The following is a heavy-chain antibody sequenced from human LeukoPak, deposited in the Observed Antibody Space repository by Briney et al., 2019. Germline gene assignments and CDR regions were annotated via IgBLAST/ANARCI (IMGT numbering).Heavy chain of an antibody. J-gene: IGHJ4*02. D-gene: IGHD3-16*02. Sequence: GGSLRLSCAASGFTFSSYGMSWVRQAPGKGLEWVSAISGSGGSTYYADSVKGRFTISRDNPKNTLYLQMNSLRAEDTAVYYCAKGSSNDYAWGSYRPRYFDYWGQGTLVTVSS. V-gene: IGHV3-23*01. CDR3: AKGSSNDYAWGSYRPRYFDY. CDR1: GFTFSSYG. CDR2: ISGSGGST.